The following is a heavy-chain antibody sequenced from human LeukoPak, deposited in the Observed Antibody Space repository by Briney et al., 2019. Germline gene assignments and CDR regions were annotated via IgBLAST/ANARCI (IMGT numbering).Heavy chain of an antibody. CDR2: ISGSGSST. CDR3: AKDVGKWESLHFFDY. CDR1: GFTFSSYA. Sequence: GGSLRLSCAASGFTFSSYAMTWVRQAPGKGLEWVSTISGSGSSTYYADSVKGRRTISRDNSKNTLYLQMNSLRAEDTAVYYCAKDVGKWESLHFFDYWGQGTLVTVSS. D-gene: IGHD1-26*01. J-gene: IGHJ4*02. V-gene: IGHV3-23*01.